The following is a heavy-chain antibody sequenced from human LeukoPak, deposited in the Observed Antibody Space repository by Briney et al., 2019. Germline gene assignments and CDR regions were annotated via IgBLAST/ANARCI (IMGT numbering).Heavy chain of an antibody. V-gene: IGHV1-58*01. CDR1: GFTFTSSA. CDR3: AALVVPASDYYYGMDV. D-gene: IGHD2-2*01. Sequence: ASVKVSCKASGFTFTSSAVQWLRQARGQRLEWIGWIVVGSGNTNYAQKFQERVTITRDMSTSTAYMELSSLRSEDTAVYYCAALVVPASDYYYGMDVWGQGTTVTVSS. J-gene: IGHJ6*02. CDR2: IVVGSGNT.